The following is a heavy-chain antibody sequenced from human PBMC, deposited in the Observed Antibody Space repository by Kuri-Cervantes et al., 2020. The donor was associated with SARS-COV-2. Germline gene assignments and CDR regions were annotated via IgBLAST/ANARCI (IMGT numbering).Heavy chain of an antibody. V-gene: IGHV5-51*01. CDR2: IYPGDSDT. Sequence: KVSCKGSGYSFTSYWIGWVLQMPGKGLEWMGIIYPGDSDTRYSAYFQGQVTISADKSISTAYLQWSSLKASDTAMYYCARRPISSSSGIDYWGQGTLVTVSS. CDR1: GYSFTSYW. D-gene: IGHD6-6*01. CDR3: ARRPISSSSGIDY. J-gene: IGHJ4*02.